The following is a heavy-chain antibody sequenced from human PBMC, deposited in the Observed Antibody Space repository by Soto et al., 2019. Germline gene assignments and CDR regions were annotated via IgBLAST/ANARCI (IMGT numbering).Heavy chain of an antibody. CDR1: GFTFSSFA. Sequence: PGGSLRLSCSASGFTFSSFAMHWVRQAPGKGLEYVSGIRANGLTTYDADSVKDRFTISRDNSKNTLYLQMTSLRPEDTAVYYCVKDSHSRPIKMLGSWGQGTLVTVS. V-gene: IGHV3-64D*06. J-gene: IGHJ4*02. CDR2: IRANGLTT. CDR3: VKDSHSRPIKMLGS. D-gene: IGHD5-12*01.